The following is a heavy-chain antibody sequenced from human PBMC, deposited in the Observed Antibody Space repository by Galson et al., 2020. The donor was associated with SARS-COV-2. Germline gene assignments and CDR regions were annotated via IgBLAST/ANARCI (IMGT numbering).Heavy chain of an antibody. D-gene: IGHD3-3*01. V-gene: IGHV4-31*03. CDR3: AREWREVTIVGVVPNWFDP. CDR2: IYYSGST. CDR1: GGSISSGGYY. Sequence: SETLSLTCTVSGGSISSGGYYWSWIRQHPGKGLEWIGYIYYSGSTYYNPSLKSRVTISVDTSKNQFSLKLSSVTAADTAVYYCAREWREVTIVGVVPNWFDPWGQGTLVTVSS. J-gene: IGHJ5*02.